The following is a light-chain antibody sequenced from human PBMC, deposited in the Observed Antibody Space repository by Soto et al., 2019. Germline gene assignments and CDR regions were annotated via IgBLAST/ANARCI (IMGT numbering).Light chain of an antibody. CDR3: YSYAGRNIWV. CDR2: GVT. Sequence: QPVLAQPPSASGSPGQSVTISCTGSGSDIGAYNFVSWYQQHPGKAPKLMIFGVTERPSGVPDRFSGSKSGNTAFLTVSGLQADDEAVYYCYSYAGRNIWVFGGGTKLTVL. V-gene: IGLV2-8*01. CDR1: GSDIGAYNF. J-gene: IGLJ3*02.